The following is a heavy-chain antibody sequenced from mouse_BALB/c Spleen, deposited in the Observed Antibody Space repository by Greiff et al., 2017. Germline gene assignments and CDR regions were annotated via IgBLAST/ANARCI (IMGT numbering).Heavy chain of an antibody. CDR2: ISYDGSN. Sequence: EVQLQQSGPGLVKPSQSLSLTCSVTGYSITSGYYWNWIRQFPGNKLEWMGYISYDGSNNYNPSLKNRISITRDTSKNQFFLKLNSVTTEDTATYYCAGEGVYYYGSSYPWGQGTLVTVSA. CDR1: GYSITSGYY. CDR3: AGEGVYYYGSSYP. D-gene: IGHD1-1*01. V-gene: IGHV3-6*02. J-gene: IGHJ3*01.